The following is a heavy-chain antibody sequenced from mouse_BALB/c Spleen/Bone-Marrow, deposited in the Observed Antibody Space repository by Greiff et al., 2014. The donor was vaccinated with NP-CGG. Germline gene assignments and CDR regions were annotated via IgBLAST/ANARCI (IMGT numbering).Heavy chain of an antibody. Sequence: EVQGVESGPELVKPGASVKMSCKASGYTFTDYVMHWVKQKPGQGLEWIGYISPYNDGTESNEKFKGKATLTSDKSSSTAYMELSSLTSEDSAVYYCARERRGVDYWGQGTTLTVSS. J-gene: IGHJ2*01. CDR1: GYTFTDYV. CDR3: ARERRGVDY. D-gene: IGHD2-12*01. V-gene: IGHV1-14*01. CDR2: ISPYNDGT.